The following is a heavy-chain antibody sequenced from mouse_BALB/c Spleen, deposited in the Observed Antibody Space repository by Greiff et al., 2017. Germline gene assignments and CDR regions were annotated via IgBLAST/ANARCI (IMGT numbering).Heavy chain of an antibody. V-gene: IGHV1-77*01. CDR1: GYTFTDYY. CDR2: IYPGSGNT. Sequence: QVQLQQSGAELARPGASVKLSCKASGYTFTDYYINWVKQRTGQGLEWIGEIYPGSGNTYYNEKFKGKATLTAVKSSSTAYMQLSSLTSEDSAVYCCARSNFDYRGKDDTLTV. J-gene: IGHJ2*01. CDR3: ARSNFDY.